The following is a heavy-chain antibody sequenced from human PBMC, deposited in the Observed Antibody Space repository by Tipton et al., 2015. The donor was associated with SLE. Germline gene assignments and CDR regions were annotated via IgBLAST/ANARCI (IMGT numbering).Heavy chain of an antibody. CDR1: DGSVSGYY. CDR2: IFYSGST. D-gene: IGHD3/OR15-3a*01. V-gene: IGHV4-59*02. J-gene: IGHJ4*02. CDR3: ARDRGLGIRGVRLHFDS. Sequence: TLSLTCTVSDGSVSGYYWSWIRQPPGKGLEWIGYIFYSGSTNYNPSLKSRVTISVDTSENQVSLKLNSVTAADTAVYYCARDRGLGIRGVRLHFDSWGQGTLVTVSS.